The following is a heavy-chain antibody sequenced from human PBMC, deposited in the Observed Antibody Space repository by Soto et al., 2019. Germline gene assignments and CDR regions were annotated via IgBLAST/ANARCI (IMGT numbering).Heavy chain of an antibody. CDR2: ISYDGSYK. D-gene: IGHD2-15*01. V-gene: IGHV3-30*18. CDR1: GFTFSNYG. Sequence: PGGSLRLSCAASGFTFSNYGMHWVRQAPGKGLEWVAIISYDGSYKYYADSVKGRFTISRDNSKNTLYLQMSSLRAEDTAVYFCAKDSPDVADRRGLDYWGQGTLVTVSS. J-gene: IGHJ4*02. CDR3: AKDSPDVADRRGLDY.